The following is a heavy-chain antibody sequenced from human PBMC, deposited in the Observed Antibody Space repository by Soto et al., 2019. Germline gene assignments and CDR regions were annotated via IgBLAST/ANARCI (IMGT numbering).Heavy chain of an antibody. CDR2: INHSGST. Sequence: PSETLSLTCAVYGGSFSGYYWSWIRQPPGKGLEWIGEINHSGSTNYNPSLKSRVTMSVDTSKNQFSLKLSSVTAADTAVYYCARGHSTMIVVVSHNWFDPWGQGTLVTVSS. CDR3: ARGHSTMIVVVSHNWFDP. D-gene: IGHD3-22*01. CDR1: GGSFSGYY. V-gene: IGHV4-34*01. J-gene: IGHJ5*02.